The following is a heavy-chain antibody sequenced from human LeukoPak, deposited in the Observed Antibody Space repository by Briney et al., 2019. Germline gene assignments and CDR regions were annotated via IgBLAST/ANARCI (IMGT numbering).Heavy chain of an antibody. J-gene: IGHJ4*02. CDR2: IYYSGST. Sequence: PSETLSLTCTASGGSISSYYWSWIRQPPGKGLEWIGYIYYSGSTNYNPSLKSRVTISVDTSKNQFSLKLSSVTAADTAVYYCARQSVAGLLYFDYWGQGTLVTVSS. D-gene: IGHD6-19*01. CDR3: ARQSVAGLLYFDY. CDR1: GGSISSYY. V-gene: IGHV4-59*08.